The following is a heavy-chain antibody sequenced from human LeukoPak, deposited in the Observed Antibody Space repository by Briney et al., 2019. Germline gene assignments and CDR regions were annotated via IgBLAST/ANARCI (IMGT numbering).Heavy chain of an antibody. Sequence: TGGSLRLSCAASGFTFSSYAMSWVRQAPGKGLEWVSAISGSGGSTYYADSVKGRFTISRDNSKNTLYLQMNSLRADDTAAYYCARDVGEGYIDYWGQGTLVTVSS. V-gene: IGHV3-23*01. J-gene: IGHJ4*02. CDR3: ARDVGEGYIDY. CDR1: GFTFSSYA. D-gene: IGHD1-26*01. CDR2: ISGSGGST.